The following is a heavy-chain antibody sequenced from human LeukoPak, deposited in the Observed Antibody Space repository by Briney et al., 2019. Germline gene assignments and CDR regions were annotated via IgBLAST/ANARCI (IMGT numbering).Heavy chain of an antibody. CDR2: IIPIFGTA. CDR1: GGTFSSYA. CDR3: ARGMSGYTEDPFDI. V-gene: IGHV1-69*05. J-gene: IGHJ3*02. D-gene: IGHD2-2*02. Sequence: SVKVSCKASGGTFSSYAISWVRQAPGQGLEWMGGIIPIFGTANYAQKFQGRVTVTRDTSTSTAYMELRSLRSDDTAVYFCARGMSGYTEDPFDIWGQGTVVTVSS.